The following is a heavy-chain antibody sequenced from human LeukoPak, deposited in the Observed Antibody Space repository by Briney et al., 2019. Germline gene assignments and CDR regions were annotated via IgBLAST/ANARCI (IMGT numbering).Heavy chain of an antibody. CDR3: ARGRGGSWGSFGWFDP. Sequence: SETLSLTCAVYGGSFSGYYWSWIRRPPGKGLEWIGEINHSGSTNYNPSLKSRVTISVDTSKNQFSLKLSSVTAADTAVYYCARGRGGSWGSFGWFDPWGQGTLVTVSS. V-gene: IGHV4-34*01. CDR1: GGSFSGYY. J-gene: IGHJ5*02. CDR2: INHSGST. D-gene: IGHD6-13*01.